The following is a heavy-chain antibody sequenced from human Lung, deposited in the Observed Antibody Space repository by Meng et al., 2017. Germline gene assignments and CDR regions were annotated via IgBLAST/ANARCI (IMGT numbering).Heavy chain of an antibody. CDR3: ARGPTTMAHDFDY. CDR1: GGSFSDYY. D-gene: IGHD4-11*01. CDR2: INHSGST. Sequence: QVRLQKGGAGLLKPSETLSLTCVVSGGSFSDYYWSWIRQPPGKGLEWIGEINHSGSTNYNPSLESRATISVDTSQNNPSLKLSSVTAADSAVYYCARGPTTMAHDFDYWGQGTLVTVSS. V-gene: IGHV4-34*01. J-gene: IGHJ4*02.